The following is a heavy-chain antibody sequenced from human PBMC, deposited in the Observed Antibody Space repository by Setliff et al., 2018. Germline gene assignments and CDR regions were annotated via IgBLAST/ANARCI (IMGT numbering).Heavy chain of an antibody. Sequence: SATLSLTCTVSGDSISSGSYYWNWIRQHPEKGLEWLGYIFHSGGTHYNSSLKSRITISIDTSKNHFSLELNSVTAADSAVYYCARVADGSGSFYLGFDYWGQGILVTVSS. CDR3: ARVADGSGSFYLGFDY. J-gene: IGHJ4*02. D-gene: IGHD3-10*01. V-gene: IGHV4-31*03. CDR2: IFHSGGT. CDR1: GDSISSGSYY.